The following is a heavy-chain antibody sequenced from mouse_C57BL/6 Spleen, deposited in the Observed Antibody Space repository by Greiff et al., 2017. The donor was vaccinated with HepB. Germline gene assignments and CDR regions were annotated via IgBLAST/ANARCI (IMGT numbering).Heavy chain of an antibody. Sequence: EVQRVESGGGLVKPGGSLKLSCAASGFTFSDYGMHWVRQAPEKGLEWVAYISSGSSTIYYADTVKGRFTISRDNAKNTLFLQMTSLRSEDTAMYYCARRAVVARGYFDVWGTGTTVTVSS. D-gene: IGHD1-1*01. J-gene: IGHJ1*03. CDR1: GFTFSDYG. CDR3: ARRAVVARGYFDV. V-gene: IGHV5-17*01. CDR2: ISSGSSTI.